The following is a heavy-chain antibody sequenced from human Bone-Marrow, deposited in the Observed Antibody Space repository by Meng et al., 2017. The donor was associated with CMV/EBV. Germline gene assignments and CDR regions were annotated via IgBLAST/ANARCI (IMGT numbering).Heavy chain of an antibody. V-gene: IGHV3-23*01. CDR2: ISSSGGST. J-gene: IGHJ6*02. Sequence: GESLKISCAASGFTFSSYAMSWVRQAPGKGLEWVSGISSSGGSTYSADSVKGRFTISRDNSKDTLYLQMNSLRAEDTAVYYCAKKHYYYGMDVWGQGTTVTVSS. CDR1: GFTFSSYA. CDR3: AKKHYYYGMDV.